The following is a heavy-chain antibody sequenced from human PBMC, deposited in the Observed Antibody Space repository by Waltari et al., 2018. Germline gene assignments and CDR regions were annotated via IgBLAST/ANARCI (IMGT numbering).Heavy chain of an antibody. D-gene: IGHD1-26*01. V-gene: IGHV3-48*01. Sequence: EVQLVESGGGLVQPGGSLRLSCAASGFRFSSYGMNWVRQAPGKGLEWVAHSSGGGYPIYYADSVKGRFTISRDNAKNSLFLQMNGLRAEDTAVYYCAPMGASRLTWTDWGQGTLVTVSS. J-gene: IGHJ4*02. CDR1: GFRFSSYG. CDR3: APMGASRLTWTD. CDR2: SSGGGYPI.